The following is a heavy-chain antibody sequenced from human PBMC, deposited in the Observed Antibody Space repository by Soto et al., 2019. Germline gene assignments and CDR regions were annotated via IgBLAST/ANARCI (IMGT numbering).Heavy chain of an antibody. CDR1: GGSFSGYY. J-gene: IGHJ6*02. D-gene: IGHD2-2*01. CDR3: ARGVGGYCSSTSCYRKLYYYYYGMDV. Sequence: NPSETLSLTCAVYGGSFSGYYWSWIRQPPGKGLEWIGEINHSGSTNYNPSLKSRVTISVDTSKNQFSLKLSSVTAADTAVYYCARGVGGYCSSTSCYRKLYYYYYGMDVWGQGTTVTVYS. V-gene: IGHV4-34*01. CDR2: INHSGST.